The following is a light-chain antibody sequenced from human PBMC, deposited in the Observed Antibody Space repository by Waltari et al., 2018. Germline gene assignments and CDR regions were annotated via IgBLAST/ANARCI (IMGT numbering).Light chain of an antibody. CDR2: ENT. CDR1: SSNIGNNY. CDR3: GTWDSSLSGAV. J-gene: IGLJ7*01. V-gene: IGLV1-51*02. Sequence: QSVLTQPPSVSAAPGQRVTISCPGGSSNIGNNYVSWYRQFPETAPKLLIYENTERPSGIPGRFSGSKSGTSATLDITGLQAGDEADYYCGTWDSSLSGAVFGGGTHLTVL.